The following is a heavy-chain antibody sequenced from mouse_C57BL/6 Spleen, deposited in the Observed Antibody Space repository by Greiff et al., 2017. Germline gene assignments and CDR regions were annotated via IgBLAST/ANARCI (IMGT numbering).Heavy chain of an antibody. CDR1: GYSFTGYY. V-gene: IGHV1-42*01. J-gene: IGHJ4*01. CDR2: INPSTGGT. Sequence: VHVKQSGPELVKPGASVKISCKASGYSFTGYYMNWVKQSPEKSLEWIGEINPSTGGTTYNQKFKAKATLTVDKSSSTAYMQLKSLTSEDSAVYYCARHGYGNPYAMDYWGQGTSVTVSS. D-gene: IGHD2-10*02. CDR3: ARHGYGNPYAMDY.